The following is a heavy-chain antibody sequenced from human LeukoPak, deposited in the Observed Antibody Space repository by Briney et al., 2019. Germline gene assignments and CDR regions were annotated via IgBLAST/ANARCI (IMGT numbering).Heavy chain of an antibody. D-gene: IGHD2-2*01. Sequence: PSQTLSLTCTVSGASINSGDYYWPWLRQPPGTGLEWIGYIYFSGHTYYNPSLKSRSLMSLDTSKNQFSLEVRSVTAADTAVYYCASKCCTSTSCYETFDRWGQGTLVTVSS. CDR2: IYFSGHT. J-gene: IGHJ4*02. V-gene: IGHV4-30-4*08. CDR3: ASKCCTSTSCYETFDR. CDR1: GASINSGDYY.